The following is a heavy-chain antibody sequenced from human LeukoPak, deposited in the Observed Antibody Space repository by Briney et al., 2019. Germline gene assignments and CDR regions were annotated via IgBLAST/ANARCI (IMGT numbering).Heavy chain of an antibody. V-gene: IGHV1-2*04. CDR1: GGTFSSYA. D-gene: IGHD5-18*01. Sequence: ASVKVSCKASGGTFSSYAISWVRQAPGQGLEWMGWINPNSGGTNYAQKFQGWVTMTRDTSISTAYMELSRLRSDDTAVYYCARAMGGYSYGLYYYYGMDVWGQGTTVTVSS. CDR3: ARAMGGYSYGLYYYYGMDV. J-gene: IGHJ6*02. CDR2: INPNSGGT.